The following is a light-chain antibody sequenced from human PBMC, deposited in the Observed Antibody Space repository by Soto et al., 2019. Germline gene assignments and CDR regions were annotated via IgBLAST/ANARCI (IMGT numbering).Light chain of an antibody. CDR1: SRDIGGYNY. CDR2: DVS. Sequence: QSVLAQPASMSGSPGQSITMSCTGTSRDIGGYNYVSWYQQNPGKAPKLMIYDVSNRPSGVSNRFSGSKSGNTASLTISGLQAEDEADYYCSSYTTGGTYVFGTGTKVTLL. V-gene: IGLV2-14*03. J-gene: IGLJ1*01. CDR3: SSYTTGGTYV.